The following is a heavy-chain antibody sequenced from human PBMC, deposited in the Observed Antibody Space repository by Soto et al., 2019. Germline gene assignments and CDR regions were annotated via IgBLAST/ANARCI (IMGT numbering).Heavy chain of an antibody. J-gene: IGHJ4*02. CDR1: GFTFSSYG. D-gene: IGHD1-26*01. V-gene: IGHV3-33*01. CDR3: ARDRKYSPGVHDY. CDR2: IWYDGSNK. Sequence: QVQLVESGGGVVQPGRSLRLSCAASGFTFSSYGMHWVRQAPGKGLEWVAVIWYDGSNKYYADSVKGRFTISRDNSKNTLYLEMNSLRAEDKAVYYCARDRKYSPGVHDYWGRGTLVTVSS.